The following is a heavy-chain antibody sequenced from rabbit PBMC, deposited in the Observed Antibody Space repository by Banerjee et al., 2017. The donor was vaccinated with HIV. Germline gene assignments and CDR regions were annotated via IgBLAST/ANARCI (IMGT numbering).Heavy chain of an antibody. CDR3: ARDDPYSYGYTSYASVTRLDL. J-gene: IGHJ3*01. V-gene: IGHV1S45*01. CDR2: IDTGSSGST. D-gene: IGHD6-1*01. CDR1: GFSFSSSYW. Sequence: QEQLVESGGGPVQPEGSLTLTCKASGFSFSSSYWMYWVRQAPGKGLEWIACIDTGSSGSTYYASWAKGRFTISKTSSTTVTLQMTSLTAADTATYFCARDDPYSYGYTSYASVTRLDLWGQGTLVTVS.